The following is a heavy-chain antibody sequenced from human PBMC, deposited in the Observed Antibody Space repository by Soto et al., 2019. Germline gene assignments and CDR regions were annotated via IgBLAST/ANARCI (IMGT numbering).Heavy chain of an antibody. J-gene: IGHJ4*02. CDR2: IIGSGGSE. V-gene: IGHV3-23*01. Sequence: EVQLIESGGGSVQPGGSLRLSCVAAGFTFSNYAMSWVRQAPGKGLQWVSTIIGSGGSEYYGDSVEGRFTISRDNFKDTLFLQPNGLRAEDTAVYYCAKDRFRSGYTYGSFDYWGQGALVTVSA. CDR1: GFTFSNYA. D-gene: IGHD5-18*01. CDR3: AKDRFRSGYTYGSFDY.